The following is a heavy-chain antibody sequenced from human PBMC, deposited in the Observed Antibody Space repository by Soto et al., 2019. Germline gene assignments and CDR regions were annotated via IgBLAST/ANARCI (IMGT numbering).Heavy chain of an antibody. CDR2: ISYDGSNK. V-gene: IGHV3-30-3*01. CDR1: GFTFSSYA. Sequence: QVQLVESGGGVVQPGRSLRLSCAASGFTFSSYAMHWVRQAPGKGLEWVAVISYDGSNKYYADSVKGRFTISRDNSKNTLYLQMNILRAEDTAVYYCARDGGYSYGYYYYYYGMDVWGQGTTVTVSS. D-gene: IGHD5-18*01. J-gene: IGHJ6*02. CDR3: ARDGGYSYGYYYYYYGMDV.